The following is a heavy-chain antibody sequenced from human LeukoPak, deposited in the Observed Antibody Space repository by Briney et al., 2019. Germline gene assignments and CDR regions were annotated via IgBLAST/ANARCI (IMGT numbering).Heavy chain of an antibody. V-gene: IGHV4-34*01. CDR2: INHSGST. CDR3: ARGRVRGYCSSTSCYYYCGMDV. Sequence: SETLSLTCAVYGGSFSGYYWSWIRQPPGKGLEWIGEINHSGSTNYNPSLKSRVTISVDTSKNQFSLKLSSVTAADTAVYYCARGRVRGYCSSTSCYYYCGMDVWGQGTTVTASS. J-gene: IGHJ6*02. D-gene: IGHD2-2*01. CDR1: GGSFSGYY.